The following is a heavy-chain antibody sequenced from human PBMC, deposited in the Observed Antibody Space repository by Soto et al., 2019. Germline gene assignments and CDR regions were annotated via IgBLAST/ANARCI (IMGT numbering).Heavy chain of an antibody. CDR1: GFTFSSYG. D-gene: IGHD3-22*01. CDR3: AKDLTVDYYDSSGYQNSFDY. CDR2: ISYDGSNK. Sequence: GSLRLSCAASGFTFSSYGMHRVRQAPGKGLEWVAVISYDGSNKYYADSVKGRFTISRDNSKNTLYLQMNSLRAEDTAVYYCAKDLTVDYYDSSGYQNSFDYWGQGTLVNVSS. V-gene: IGHV3-30*18. J-gene: IGHJ4*02.